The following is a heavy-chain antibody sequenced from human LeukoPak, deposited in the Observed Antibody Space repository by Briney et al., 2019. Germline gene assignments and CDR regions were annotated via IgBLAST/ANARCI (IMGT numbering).Heavy chain of an antibody. D-gene: IGHD3-22*01. CDR3: ARNTSYSYDSSGYLFDF. CDR2: IYNTVST. CDR1: GGSISGGSSY. J-gene: IGHJ4*02. Sequence: PSETLSLTCSVSGGSISGGSSYWGWIRQPPGKGLEWIGSIYNTVSTVYNPSLKSRVTTSIDTSNNQFSLKLSSVTAADTAVYYCARNTSYSYDSSGYLFDFWGQGTLVTVSS. V-gene: IGHV4-39*01.